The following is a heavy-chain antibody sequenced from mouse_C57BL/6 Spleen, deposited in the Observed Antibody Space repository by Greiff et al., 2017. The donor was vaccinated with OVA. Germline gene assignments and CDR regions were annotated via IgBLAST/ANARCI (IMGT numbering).Heavy chain of an antibody. CDR3: VRQGGYHFDY. V-gene: IGHV10-1*01. Sequence: EVQRVESGGGLVQPKGSLKLSCAASGFSFNTYAMNWVRQAPGKGLEWVARIRSKSNNYATYYADSVKDRFTISRDDSESMLYLQMNNLKTEDTAMYYCVRQGGYHFDYWGQGTTLTVSS. D-gene: IGHD2-2*01. CDR1: GFSFNTYA. J-gene: IGHJ2*01. CDR2: IRSKSNNYAT.